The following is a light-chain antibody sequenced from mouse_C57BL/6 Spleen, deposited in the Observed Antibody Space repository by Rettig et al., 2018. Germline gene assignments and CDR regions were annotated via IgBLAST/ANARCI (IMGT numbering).Light chain of an antibody. J-gene: IGKJ1*01. CDR1: QSVDYDGDSY. CDR3: QQNNEDPRT. Sequence: DIVLTQSPASLAVSLEQRATISCKASQSVDYDGDSYFNWYQKNTGQPPKLLIYSASNLESGIPARFSGSGSGTDFTLHIHPVEEEDGETYYYQQNNEDPRTYGGGTKLE. CDR2: SAS. V-gene: IGKV3-4*01.